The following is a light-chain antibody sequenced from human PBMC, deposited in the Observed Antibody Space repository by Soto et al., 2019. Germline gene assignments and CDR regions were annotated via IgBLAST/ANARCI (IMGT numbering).Light chain of an antibody. V-gene: IGKV3-20*01. Sequence: EIVLKQSPDTLSLSPGERATLSCRASQSVRNNYLAWYQQKPGQAPRFLIYDASTRATGIPDRFSGSGSGTDFTLTIRRLEPEDFAVYYCQQYGSTPLTFGGGTKVDI. CDR2: DAS. CDR1: QSVRNNY. CDR3: QQYGSTPLT. J-gene: IGKJ4*01.